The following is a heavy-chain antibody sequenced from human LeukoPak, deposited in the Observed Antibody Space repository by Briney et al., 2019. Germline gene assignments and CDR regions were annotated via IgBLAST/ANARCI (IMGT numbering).Heavy chain of an antibody. CDR2: IYPREFDI. Sequence: GESLKISCKGSGYSFSDYWIGWVRQMPGKGLEWMGIIYPREFDIRYSPSFQGQVTFSADKSSSTAFLQWSSLKASDTAMYYCGGQEYDFDFSYGGQGTLVTVSS. CDR1: GYSFSDYW. D-gene: IGHD3-3*01. J-gene: IGHJ4*02. V-gene: IGHV5-51*01. CDR3: GGQEYDFDFSY.